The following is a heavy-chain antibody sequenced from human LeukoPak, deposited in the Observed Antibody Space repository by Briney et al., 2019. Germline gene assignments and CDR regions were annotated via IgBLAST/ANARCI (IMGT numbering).Heavy chain of an antibody. D-gene: IGHD5-18*01. CDR2: IYYSGST. V-gene: IGHV4-39*07. Sequence: SETLSLTCTVSGGSISSSSYYWGWIRQPPGKGLEWIGSIYYSGSTYYNPSLKSRVAISVDTSKNQFSLKLSSVTAADTAVYYCARRPYSYGFLDYWGQGTLVTVSS. J-gene: IGHJ4*02. CDR3: ARRPYSYGFLDY. CDR1: GGSISSSSYY.